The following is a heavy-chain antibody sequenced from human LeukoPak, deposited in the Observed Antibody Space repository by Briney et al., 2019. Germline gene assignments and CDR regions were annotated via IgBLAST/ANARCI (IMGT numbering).Heavy chain of an antibody. D-gene: IGHD6-19*01. CDR3: ARGFPPGSGSRGSHAFDV. CDR1: EMSFSAYY. CDR2: INYGGSA. V-gene: IGHV4-34*01. Sequence: SETLSLTCAVSEMSFSAYYWNWIRQSPGKGLEWIGEINYGGSAKYTPSLEGRGTILIDTSKNQFSLKLTSVTAADTAVYYCARGFPPGSGSRGSHAFDVWGQGTMVTVSS. J-gene: IGHJ3*01.